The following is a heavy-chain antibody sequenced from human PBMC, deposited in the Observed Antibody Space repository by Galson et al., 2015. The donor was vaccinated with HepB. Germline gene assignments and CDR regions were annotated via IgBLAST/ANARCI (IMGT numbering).Heavy chain of an antibody. CDR2: IDPRDSYT. J-gene: IGHJ5*02. CDR1: GYTFSTYW. CDR3: ARHSPWGEQLAYERRNRLDP. V-gene: IGHV5-10-1*01. Sequence: QSGAEVKKPGDSLRISCKGSGYTFSTYWISWVRQRPGKGLEWMGRIDPRDSYTTYNPSVQGHVTFSADAFINTVYLHWTSLEASDTATYYCARHSPWGEQLAYERRNRLDPWGQGTQVIVSS. D-gene: IGHD3-3*02.